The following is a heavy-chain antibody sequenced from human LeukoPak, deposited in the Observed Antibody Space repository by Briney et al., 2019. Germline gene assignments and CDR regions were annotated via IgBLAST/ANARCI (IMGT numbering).Heavy chain of an antibody. D-gene: IGHD6-6*01. CDR1: GGSTSSYY. Sequence: PSETLSLTCTVSGGSTSSYYWSWIRQPPGKGLEWIGYIYYSGSTNYNPSLKSRVTISVDTSKNQFSLKLSSVTAADTAVYYCARYYAARRGLDYWGQGTLVTVSS. CDR2: IYYSGST. CDR3: ARYYAARRGLDY. J-gene: IGHJ4*02. V-gene: IGHV4-59*01.